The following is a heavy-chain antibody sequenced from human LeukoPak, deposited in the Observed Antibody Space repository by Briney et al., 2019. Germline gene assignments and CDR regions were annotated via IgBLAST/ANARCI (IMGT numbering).Heavy chain of an antibody. CDR2: IKQDESEK. D-gene: IGHD7-27*01. CDR3: AKDPRTNWGSNYYYGMDV. Sequence: GGSLRLSCAASGFTFTSYWMSWVRQAPREGLEWVAKIKQDESEKYYVDSVKGRFTISRDNAKNTLYLQMNSLRAEDTAVYYCAKDPRTNWGSNYYYGMDVWGQGTTVTVSS. V-gene: IGHV3-7*01. J-gene: IGHJ6*02. CDR1: GFTFTSYW.